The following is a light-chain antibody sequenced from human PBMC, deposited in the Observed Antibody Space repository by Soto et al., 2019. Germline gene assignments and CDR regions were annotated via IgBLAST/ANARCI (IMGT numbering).Light chain of an antibody. V-gene: IGLV3-1*01. Sequence: SYELTQPPSVSVSPGQTASITCSGDKLGDKYTCWYQQKPGQSPVLVIYQDNKRPSGIPERFSGSNSGNTATLTISGTQAMDEADYYCQAWDRSTYVFAPGTKLTFL. J-gene: IGLJ1*01. CDR1: KLGDKY. CDR3: QAWDRSTYV. CDR2: QDN.